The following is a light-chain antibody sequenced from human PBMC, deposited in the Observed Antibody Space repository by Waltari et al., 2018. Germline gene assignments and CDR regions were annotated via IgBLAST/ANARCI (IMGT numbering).Light chain of an antibody. CDR3: SSYTSTSTPYNV. CDR2: GVS. J-gene: IGLJ6*01. Sequence: QSALTQPASVSGSPGQSITISCTGTSSDVGGHDFVSWYQQYPGKAPKLIIYGVSDRPSGVSNRFSGSKSGNTAPLTISGLQTEDEADYYCSSYTSTSTPYNVFGSGTKVTVL. CDR1: SSDVGGHDF. V-gene: IGLV2-14*03.